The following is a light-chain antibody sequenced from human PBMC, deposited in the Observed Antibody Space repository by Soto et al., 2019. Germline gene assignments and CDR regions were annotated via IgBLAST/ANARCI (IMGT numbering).Light chain of an antibody. V-gene: IGKV3-20*01. CDR2: GAS. Sequence: IVLTQSPGTLSLSPGERATLSCRASQSVSNSYLAWYQQKPGQAPRLLIYGASSRATGIPDRFSGSGSGTDFTLTITRLEPEDCVVYYCQQYGSSPRTFGQGTKVEIK. CDR3: QQYGSSPRT. J-gene: IGKJ1*01. CDR1: QSVSNSY.